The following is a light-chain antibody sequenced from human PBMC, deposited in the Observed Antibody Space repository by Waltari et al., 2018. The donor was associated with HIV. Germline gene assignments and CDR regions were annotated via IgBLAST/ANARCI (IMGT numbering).Light chain of an antibody. Sequence: PGERATLPCRASQSVSSSYLAWYQQKPGQAPRLLIYGASSRATGIPDRFSGSGSGTDFTLTISRLEPEDFAVYYCQQYGNSPDSFGQGTKLEIK. CDR3: QQYGNSPDS. CDR2: GAS. CDR1: QSVSSSY. V-gene: IGKV3-20*01. J-gene: IGKJ2*03.